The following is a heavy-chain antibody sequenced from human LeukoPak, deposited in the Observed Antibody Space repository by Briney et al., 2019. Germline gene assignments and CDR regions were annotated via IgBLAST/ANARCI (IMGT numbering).Heavy chain of an antibody. CDR3: ARDSHAYFDAFDI. D-gene: IGHD2/OR15-2a*01. CDR2: IYARGST. V-gene: IGHV4-4*07. Sequence: SETLSLTCTVSAGSISNYYWSWIRQPAGKGLEWIGRIYARGSTNYNPSLKSRVTISVDTSKSQFSLKLSSVSAADTAVYFCARDSHAYFDAFDIWGQGTMVTVSS. CDR1: AGSISNYY. J-gene: IGHJ3*02.